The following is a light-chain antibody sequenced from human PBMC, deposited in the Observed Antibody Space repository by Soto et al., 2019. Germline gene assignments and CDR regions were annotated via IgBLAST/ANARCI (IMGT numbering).Light chain of an antibody. V-gene: IGLV1-47*01. Sequence: QSALPQPPSAYGTPGQRVTVSCSGSSSNIGGHLNPVYWFQQLPGSAPKLLLYKNNQRPSGVPDRFSGSTSAASASLAISGLRPEDEADYYCAAWDDSLSAYVFGTGTKVTVL. CDR2: KNN. CDR1: SSNIGGHLNP. J-gene: IGLJ1*01. CDR3: AAWDDSLSAYV.